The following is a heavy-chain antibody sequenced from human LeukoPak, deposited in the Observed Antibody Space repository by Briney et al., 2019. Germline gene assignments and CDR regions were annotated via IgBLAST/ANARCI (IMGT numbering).Heavy chain of an antibody. J-gene: IGHJ3*02. V-gene: IGHV1-2*02. CDR2: INPNSGGT. D-gene: IGHD6-19*01. Sequence: GASVKVSCKASGYTFTGYYMHWVRQAPGQGLEWMGWINPNSGGTNYAQKFQGRVTMTGDTSISTAYMELSRLRSDDTAVYYCARGRSGWTEDAFDIWGQGTMVTVSS. CDR3: ARGRSGWTEDAFDI. CDR1: GYTFTGYY.